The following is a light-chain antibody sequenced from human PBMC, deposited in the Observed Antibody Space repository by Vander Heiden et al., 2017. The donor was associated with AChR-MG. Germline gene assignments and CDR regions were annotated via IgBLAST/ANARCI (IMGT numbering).Light chain of an antibody. Sequence: QSALTQPASVSVSPGQSITISCTGTSSDVGSYNFVSWYQLHPGKAPKVMMYEVSKRPSGVSNRVSGSKSGNTASLTISGLQADDEADYYCCSYAGSSTLVFGEGTKLTVL. CDR2: EVS. J-gene: IGLJ2*01. CDR1: SSDVGSYNF. CDR3: CSYAGSSTLV. V-gene: IGLV2-23*02.